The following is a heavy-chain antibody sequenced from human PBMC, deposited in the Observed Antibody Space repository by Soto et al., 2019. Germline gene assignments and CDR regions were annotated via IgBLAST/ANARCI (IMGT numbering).Heavy chain of an antibody. D-gene: IGHD2-21*02. J-gene: IGHJ6*02. Sequence: QITLKESGPTLVKPTQTLTLTCTFSGFSLSTGGVGVGWIRQPPGKALEWLALIYWDDDKRYSPSLKSRLTHTTDTSKDQVVLTMTNLDPVDTATYYCVHSRCGGDCLQSYSSHYYYGMDVWGQGTTVTVSS. CDR2: IYWDDDK. CDR3: VHSRCGGDCLQSYSSHYYYGMDV. V-gene: IGHV2-5*02. CDR1: GFSLSTGGVG.